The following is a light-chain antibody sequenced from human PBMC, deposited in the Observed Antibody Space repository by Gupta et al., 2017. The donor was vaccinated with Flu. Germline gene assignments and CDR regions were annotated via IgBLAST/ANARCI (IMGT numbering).Light chain of an antibody. CDR3: SSYAITSRWV. CDR2: DVT. Sequence: TSSDVGSYTYVSLYQQHPGKGPKLIINDVTDRPSGVSNRFSGSKSGNRASLTISGLQTEDEADYYCSSYAITSRWVFGGGTKLTVL. CDR1: SSDVGSYTY. J-gene: IGLJ3*02. V-gene: IGLV2-14*03.